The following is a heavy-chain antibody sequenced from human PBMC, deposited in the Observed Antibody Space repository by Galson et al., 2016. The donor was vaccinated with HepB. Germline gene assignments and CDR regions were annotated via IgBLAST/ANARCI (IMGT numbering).Heavy chain of an antibody. CDR1: GYSFTKYW. J-gene: IGHJ4*02. CDR2: IYPGDSDT. D-gene: IGHD2-15*01. Sequence: QSGAEVKKPGESLKISCEASGYSFTKYWIGWERQMPGGGLEWMAIIYPGDSDTRYSPSFQGQVTISADKSTSTAYLQWNSLKASDTAMYYCARHFDCSTSSCYLDYWGRGTLVTVSS. CDR3: ARHFDCSTSSCYLDY. V-gene: IGHV5-51*01.